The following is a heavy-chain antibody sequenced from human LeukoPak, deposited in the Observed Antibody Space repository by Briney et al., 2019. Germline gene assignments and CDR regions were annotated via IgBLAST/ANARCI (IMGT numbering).Heavy chain of an antibody. J-gene: IGHJ4*02. CDR1: GFTFSNYW. CDR2: IKQDGSVK. Sequence: PGGSLRLSCAASGFTFSNYWMSWVRQAPGKGLEWVANIKQDGSVKQYVDSIKGRFTISGDNAKNTLYLQMDSLRVEDTAVYYCARFSRVEWSFWGQGTLVTVSS. V-gene: IGHV3-7*01. CDR3: ARFSRVEWSF. D-gene: IGHD3-3*01.